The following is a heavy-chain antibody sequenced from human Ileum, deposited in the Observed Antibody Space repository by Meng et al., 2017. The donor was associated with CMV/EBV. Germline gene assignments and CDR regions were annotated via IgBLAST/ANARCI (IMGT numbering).Heavy chain of an antibody. Sequence: GESLRLSCTASEFTVSESYMNWVRQAPGKGLEWVSVIYGGGTTKYADSVKGRFTISRDNSKNTLFLQMNSLRAEDTAVYYCAGETGLPNGMDGWGQGTTVTVSS. CDR1: EFTVSESY. CDR2: IYGGGTT. J-gene: IGHJ6*02. D-gene: IGHD4-11*01. CDR3: AGETGLPNGMDG. V-gene: IGHV3-53*01.